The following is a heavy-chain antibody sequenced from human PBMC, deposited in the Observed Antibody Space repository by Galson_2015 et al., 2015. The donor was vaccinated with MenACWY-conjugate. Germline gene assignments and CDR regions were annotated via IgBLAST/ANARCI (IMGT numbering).Heavy chain of an antibody. V-gene: IGHV5-51*01. CDR2: IYPGDTYI. D-gene: IGHD2-21*01. Sequence: QSGAEVKKPGESLTISCQGSGYIFSTYWIAWVRQMPGKGLEWMGMIYPGDTYIRTTPPPAAPVPMSVDKSISTAYLRWSSLKASDTAMYYCTRRLIANFRDAFDFWGQGTLVTVSS. CDR3: TRRLIANFRDAFDF. J-gene: IGHJ4*02. CDR1: GYIFSTYW.